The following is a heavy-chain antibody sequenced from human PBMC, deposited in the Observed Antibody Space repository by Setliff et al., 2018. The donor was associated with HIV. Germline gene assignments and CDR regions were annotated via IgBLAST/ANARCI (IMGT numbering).Heavy chain of an antibody. V-gene: IGHV3-23*01. CDR2: ISATTGDT. Sequence: GGSLRLSCAASGFTFSTYAMSWVRQAPGRGLEWVSAISATTGDTYYADSVKGRFTISRDNSKNTLYLQISSLTIADTALYYCVRGSLAGDVPEYWGQGTLVTVSS. CDR1: GFTFSTYA. CDR3: VRGSLAGDVPEY. D-gene: IGHD2-15*01. J-gene: IGHJ4*02.